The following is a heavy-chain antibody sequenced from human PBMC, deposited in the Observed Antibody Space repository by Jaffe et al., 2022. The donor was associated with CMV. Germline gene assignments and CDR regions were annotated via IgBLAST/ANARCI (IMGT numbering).Heavy chain of an antibody. D-gene: IGHD2-15*01. CDR2: IWYDGSNK. CDR3: ARGTIVVVVAAGMDV. V-gene: IGHV3-33*01. CDR1: GFTFSSYG. J-gene: IGHJ6*02. Sequence: QVQLVESGGGVVQPGRSLRLSCAASGFTFSSYGMHWVRQAPGKGLEWVAVIWYDGSNKYYADSVKGRFTISRDNSKNTLYLQMNSLRAEDTAVYYCARGTIVVVVAAGMDVWGQGTTVTVSS.